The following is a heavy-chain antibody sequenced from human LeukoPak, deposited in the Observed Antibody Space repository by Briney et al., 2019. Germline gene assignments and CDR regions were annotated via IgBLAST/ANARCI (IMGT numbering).Heavy chain of an antibody. V-gene: IGHV1-24*01. Sequence: ASVKVSCKVSGYTLTELSMLWVRQAPGKGLEWMGGFDPGDGETIYAQKFQGRVTMTEDTSTDTAYMELSSLRSEDTAVYYCATGLFFQVDTAMATVPYFDYWGQGTLVTVSS. CDR2: FDPGDGET. CDR1: GYTLTELS. D-gene: IGHD5-18*01. CDR3: ATGLFFQVDTAMATVPYFDY. J-gene: IGHJ4*02.